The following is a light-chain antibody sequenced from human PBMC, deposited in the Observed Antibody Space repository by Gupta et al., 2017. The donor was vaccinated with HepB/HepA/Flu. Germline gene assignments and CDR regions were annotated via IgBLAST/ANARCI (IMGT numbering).Light chain of an antibody. CDR2: KGS. CDR3: RQGKCWPYA. Sequence: AMTQSPLSRPVTLGQPASISCRSIQSFVHSNGNTYFTWFQQRPGQSPRRLIYKGSNRDSGVPDRFSGSGSGTDFTLKISRVEADDIGVYYCRQGKCWPYAFGQGTKME. V-gene: IGKV2-30*02. J-gene: IGKJ2*01. CDR1: QSFVHSNGNTY.